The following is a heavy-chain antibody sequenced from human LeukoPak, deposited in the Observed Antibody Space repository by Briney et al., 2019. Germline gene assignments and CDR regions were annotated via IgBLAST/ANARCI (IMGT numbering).Heavy chain of an antibody. D-gene: IGHD2-15*01. J-gene: IGHJ4*02. CDR3: AKDPYCSGGSCYLRYYFDY. V-gene: IGHV3-30*02. Sequence: GGSLRLSCAASGFTFSSYGMHWARQAPGKGLEWVAFIRYDGSNKYYADSVKGRFTISRDNSKNTLYLQMNSLRAEDTAVYYCAKDPYCSGGSCYLRYYFDYWGQGTLVTVSS. CDR2: IRYDGSNK. CDR1: GFTFSSYG.